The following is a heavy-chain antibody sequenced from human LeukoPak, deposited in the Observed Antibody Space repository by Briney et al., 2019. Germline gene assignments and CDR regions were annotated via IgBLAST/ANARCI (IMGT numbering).Heavy chain of an antibody. CDR3: ARDHSDTKPRPNWWFDP. Sequence: GASVKVSCKTSGYTFTWHYVHWVRQAPGQGLEWVGVIGPADGARSYAPRVQGRVTMTRDTSTSTVYMELSSLRSEDTAVYYCARDHSDTKPRPNWWFDPWGQGTLVTVSS. CDR1: GYTFTWHY. V-gene: IGHV1-46*01. J-gene: IGHJ5*02. CDR2: IGPADGAR. D-gene: IGHD1-1*01.